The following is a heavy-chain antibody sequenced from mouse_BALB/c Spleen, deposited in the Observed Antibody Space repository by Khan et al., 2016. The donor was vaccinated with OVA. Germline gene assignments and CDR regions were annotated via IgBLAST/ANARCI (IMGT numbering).Heavy chain of an antibody. Sequence: QVQLKQSGAELAKPGASVKMSCKASGYTFINYWILWVKQRPGQGLEWIGYINPSTGYTEYNQNFKDKATLTADKYSRTAYMQLSSLTSEDSAVYYCARRSLRWDFDYWGQGTTLTVSS. J-gene: IGHJ2*01. D-gene: IGHD1-1*01. CDR3: ARRSLRWDFDY. CDR1: GYTFINYW. CDR2: INPSTGYT. V-gene: IGHV1-7*01.